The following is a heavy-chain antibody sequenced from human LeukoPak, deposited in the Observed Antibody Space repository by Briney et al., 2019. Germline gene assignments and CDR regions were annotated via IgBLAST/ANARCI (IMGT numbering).Heavy chain of an antibody. J-gene: IGHJ4*02. Sequence: SETLSLTCTVSGGSINGGNYYWTWLRQPAGKGLEWIGRISPSGSTNHNPSLTSRVTISLDTSKNQFSLKLNFVTAADTAVYYCARVSYQEGVDYWGQGTLVTVSS. V-gene: IGHV4-61*02. CDR2: ISPSGST. CDR3: ARVSYQEGVDY. CDR1: GGSINGGNYY. D-gene: IGHD2-2*01.